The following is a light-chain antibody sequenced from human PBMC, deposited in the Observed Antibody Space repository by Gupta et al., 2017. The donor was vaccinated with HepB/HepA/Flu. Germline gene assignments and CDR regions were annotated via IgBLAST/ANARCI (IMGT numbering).Light chain of an antibody. CDR1: QNINSW. CDR2: RAS. CDR3: QQYKSSPWT. V-gene: IGKV1-5*03. J-gene: IGKJ1*01. Sequence: DIQMTPSPATLFSSVGDRVTITCRASQNINSWLAWYQQKPGKAPKLLIYRASSLESGVPSRFSGSESGTEFTLTISSLQADDFATYYCQQYKSSPWTFGQGTKVEIK.